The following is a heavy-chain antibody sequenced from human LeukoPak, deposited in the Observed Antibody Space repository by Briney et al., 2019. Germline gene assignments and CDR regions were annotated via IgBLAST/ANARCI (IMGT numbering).Heavy chain of an antibody. D-gene: IGHD2-2*01. J-gene: IGHJ4*02. Sequence: GGSLRLSCVASGFTFSTYGMSWVRQAPGKGLEWVSAISGSGGSTYYADSVKGRFTISRDNAKNSLYLQMNSLRAEDTAVYYCARFLEVSGAEVVVVPAAIDYWGQGTLVTVSS. CDR1: GFTFSTYG. CDR2: ISGSGGST. CDR3: ARFLEVSGAEVVVVPAAIDY. V-gene: IGHV3-23*01.